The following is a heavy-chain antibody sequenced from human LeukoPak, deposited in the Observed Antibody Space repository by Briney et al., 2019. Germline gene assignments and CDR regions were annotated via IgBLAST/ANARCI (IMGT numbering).Heavy chain of an antibody. V-gene: IGHV4-34*01. Sequence: SETLSLTCAVYGGSFSGYYWSWIRQPPGKGLEGIGEINNSGSTNYNPSPKSRVPISVDTSKNQFSLKLSSVTAADTAVSYCARAPEDYYDSSGVYFDYWGQGTLVTVSS. CDR3: ARAPEDYYDSSGVYFDY. J-gene: IGHJ4*02. CDR2: INNSGST. D-gene: IGHD3-22*01. CDR1: GGSFSGYY.